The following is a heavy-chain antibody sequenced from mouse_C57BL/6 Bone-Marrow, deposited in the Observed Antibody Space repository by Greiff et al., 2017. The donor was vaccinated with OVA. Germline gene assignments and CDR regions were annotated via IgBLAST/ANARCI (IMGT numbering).Heavy chain of an antibody. J-gene: IGHJ1*03. D-gene: IGHD1-1*01. CDR2: IDPANGNT. Sequence: EVQLQQSVAELVRPGASVKLSCTASGFNIKNTYMHWVKQRPEQGLEWIGRIDPANGNTKYAPKFQGKATITADTSSNTAYLLLSSLTSEDTAIYYCARGGIQYYGSSYLWYFDVWGTGTTVTVSS. CDR1: GFNIKNTY. V-gene: IGHV14-3*01. CDR3: ARGGIQYYGSSYLWYFDV.